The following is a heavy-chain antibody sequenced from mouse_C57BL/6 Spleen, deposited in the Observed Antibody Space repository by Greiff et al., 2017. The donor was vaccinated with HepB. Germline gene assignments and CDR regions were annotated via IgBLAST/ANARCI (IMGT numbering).Heavy chain of an antibody. J-gene: IGHJ2*01. CDR1: GFTFSSYA. D-gene: IGHD2-4*01. CDR3: ARDYDFSDY. CDR2: ISDGGSYT. V-gene: IGHV5-4*01. Sequence: EVHLVESGGGLVKPGGSLKLSCAASGFTFSSYAMSWVRQTPEKRLEWVATISDGGSYTYYPDNVKGRFTISRDNAKNNLYLQMSHLKSEDTAMYYCARDYDFSDYWGQGTTLTVSS.